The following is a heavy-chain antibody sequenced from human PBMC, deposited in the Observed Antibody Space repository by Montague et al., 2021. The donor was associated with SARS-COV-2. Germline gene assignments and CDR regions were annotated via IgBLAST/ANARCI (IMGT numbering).Heavy chain of an antibody. CDR2: INHSGST. J-gene: IGHJ4*02. Sequence: SETLSLTCAVYGGSFSGYYWNWIRQPPGKGLEWTGEINHSGSTNYNPSLKIRVTMSVDTSKNQFSLKLSSVTAADTAVYYCARGARQGYGFRLGSFDSWGQGTLVTVSS. CDR1: GGSFSGYY. CDR3: ARGARQGYGFRLGSFDS. D-gene: IGHD3-10*01. V-gene: IGHV4-34*01.